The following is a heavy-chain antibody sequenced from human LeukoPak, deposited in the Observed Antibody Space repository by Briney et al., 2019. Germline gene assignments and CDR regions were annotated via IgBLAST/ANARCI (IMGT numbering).Heavy chain of an antibody. CDR2: IWYDGSNK. D-gene: IGHD3-22*01. V-gene: IGHV3-33*01. CDR1: GFTFSSYG. J-gene: IGHJ3*02. Sequence: GGSLRLSCAASGFTFSSYGMHWVRQAPGKGLEWVAVIWYDGSNKYYADSVKGRFTISRDNSKNTLYLQMNSLRAEDTAVYYCAREAVESYYYDSSGYYLGGAFDIWGQGTMVTVSS. CDR3: AREAVESYYYDSSGYYLGGAFDI.